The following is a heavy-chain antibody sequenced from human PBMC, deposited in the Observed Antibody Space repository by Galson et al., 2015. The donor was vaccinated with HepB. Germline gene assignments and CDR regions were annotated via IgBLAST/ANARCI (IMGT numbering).Heavy chain of an antibody. CDR1: GFSFSTST. CDR2: LSYDGSTT. V-gene: IGHV3-30*14. Sequence: SLRLSCAASGFSFSTSTIHWVRQAPGKGLEWVAVLSYDGSTTDYASSVRGRFTISRDNSKNTLYLQINSLKAEDTAVYYCARVQFIDCSDGSCASHSYYYGMDVWGQGTTVTVSS. J-gene: IGHJ6*02. D-gene: IGHD2-15*01. CDR3: ARVQFIDCSDGSCASHSYYYGMDV.